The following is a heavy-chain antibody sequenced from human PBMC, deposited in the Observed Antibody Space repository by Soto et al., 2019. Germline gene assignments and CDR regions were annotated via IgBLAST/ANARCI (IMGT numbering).Heavy chain of an antibody. D-gene: IGHD6-19*01. V-gene: IGHV1-3*01. CDR2: INAGNGNT. J-gene: IGHJ4*02. CDR3: ARMYSSGWYFSSGNSDY. Sequence: ASVKVSCKASGYTFTSDAMHWVRQAPGQRLEWMGWINAGNGNTKYSQKFQGRVTITRDTSASTAYMELSSLRSEDTAVYYCARMYSSGWYFSSGNSDYWGQGTLVTVSS. CDR1: GYTFTSDA.